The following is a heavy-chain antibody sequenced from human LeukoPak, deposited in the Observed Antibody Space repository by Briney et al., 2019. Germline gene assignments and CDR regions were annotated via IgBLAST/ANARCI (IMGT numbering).Heavy chain of an antibody. J-gene: IGHJ4*02. CDR3: ARRKGSGWLFDY. D-gene: IGHD6-19*01. V-gene: IGHV4-59*08. Sequence: PSETLSLTCTVSGGSISSYYWSWIRRPPGKGLEWIGYIYYSGSTNYNPSLTSRVTISVDTSKNQFSLKLSSVTAADTAVYYCARRKGSGWLFDYWGQGTLVTVSS. CDR2: IYYSGST. CDR1: GGSISSYY.